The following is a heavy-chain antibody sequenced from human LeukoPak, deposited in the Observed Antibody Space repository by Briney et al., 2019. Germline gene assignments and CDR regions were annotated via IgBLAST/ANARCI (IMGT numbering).Heavy chain of an antibody. J-gene: IGHJ4*02. Sequence: PVNASCTASGYTFTSYGISWVRQAPGQRLEWMGWISAYNGNTNYAQKLQGRVTMTTDTSTSTAYMELRSLRSDDTAVYYCARDRGTGYYDFWSGYKYWGQGTLVTVSS. CDR2: ISAYNGNT. V-gene: IGHV1-18*01. CDR3: ARDRGTGYYDFWSGYKY. CDR1: GYTFTSYG. D-gene: IGHD3-3*01.